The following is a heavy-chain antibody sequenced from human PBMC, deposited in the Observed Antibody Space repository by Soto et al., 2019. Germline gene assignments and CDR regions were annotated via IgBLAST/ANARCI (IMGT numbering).Heavy chain of an antibody. CDR2: ISGSGGST. CDR1: GFTFSSYA. CDR3: AKGAKKQWLVQYYFDY. V-gene: IGHV3-23*01. Sequence: GGSLRLSCAASGFTFSSYAMSWVRQAPGKGLEWVSAISGSGGSTYYADSVKGRFTISRDNSKNTLYLQMNSLRAEDTAVYYCAKGAKKQWLVQYYFDYWGQGTLVTVSS. D-gene: IGHD6-19*01. J-gene: IGHJ4*02.